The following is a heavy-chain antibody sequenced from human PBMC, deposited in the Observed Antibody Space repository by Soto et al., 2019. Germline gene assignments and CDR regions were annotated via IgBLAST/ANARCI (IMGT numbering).Heavy chain of an antibody. V-gene: IGHV4-59*01. CDR3: ARGVGYKWTDP. D-gene: IGHD1-1*01. Sequence: PSETLSLTCTVPGGSSSRDHWCCIRQPPGKGLEWIGYIYYSGSTNYNPSLKSRVTISVDTSKNQFSLKLSSVTAADTAVYYCARGVGYKWTDP. CDR2: IYYSGST. CDR1: GGSSSRDH. J-gene: IGHJ5*02.